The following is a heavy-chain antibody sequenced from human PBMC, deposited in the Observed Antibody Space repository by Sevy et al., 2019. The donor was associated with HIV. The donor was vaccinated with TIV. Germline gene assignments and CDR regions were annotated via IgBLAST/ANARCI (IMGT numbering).Heavy chain of an antibody. V-gene: IGHV3-23*01. CDR3: AGGRYDSSGSFDAFDI. CDR2: ISGSGRYT. D-gene: IGHD3-22*01. J-gene: IGHJ3*02. CDR1: EFTFSSYA. Sequence: GGSLRLSCAASEFTFSSYAMSWVRQAPGKGLEWVSSISGSGRYTYYADSVEGRFTISRDNSKNTLHLQMTGLKTGDTAIYYCAGGRYDSSGSFDAFDIWGQGTMVTVSS.